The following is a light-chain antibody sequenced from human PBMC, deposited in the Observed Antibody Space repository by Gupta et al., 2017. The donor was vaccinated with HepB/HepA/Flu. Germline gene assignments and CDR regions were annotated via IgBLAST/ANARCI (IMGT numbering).Light chain of an antibody. V-gene: IGKV1-39*01. Sequence: DILMTQSQSSLSDSVGDRVTITCRTSQRISSYLHWYHQRPGKAPKPLIYTACSLQSGVPLRFSGSGAGRDFTLTISSLQPEDFATCYCQQSYRPLAFGPGTKVD. CDR2: TAC. J-gene: IGKJ3*01. CDR1: QRISSY. CDR3: QQSYRPLA.